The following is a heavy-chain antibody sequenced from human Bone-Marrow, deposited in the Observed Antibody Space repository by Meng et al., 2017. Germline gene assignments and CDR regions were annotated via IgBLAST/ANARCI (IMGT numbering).Heavy chain of an antibody. Sequence: QVQLQESGPGEVKPSGTLSLTCADSGGSITSASWWSWVRQPPGKGLEWIGEIHLNGRPNYNPSLKSRVTISIDKSENHFSLKLTSVTAADTALYYCAREGVPYVPGDLWGQGTLVTVSS. CDR1: GGSITSASW. CDR2: IHLNGRP. J-gene: IGHJ4*02. CDR3: AREGVPYVPGDL. D-gene: IGHD2-21*01. V-gene: IGHV4-4*02.